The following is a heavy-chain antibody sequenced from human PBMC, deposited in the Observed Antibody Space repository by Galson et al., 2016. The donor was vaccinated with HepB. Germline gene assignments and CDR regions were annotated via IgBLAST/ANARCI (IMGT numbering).Heavy chain of an antibody. CDR3: ARVAVTTVRGWFDP. Sequence: SLRLSCAASGFTVSNNYMRWVRQAPGKGLEWVSVIYSGGSTYYADSVKGRFTISRDNSKNTLYLQMNSLRAEDTAVYYCARVAVTTVRGWFDPWGQGTLVTVSS. D-gene: IGHD3-10*02. J-gene: IGHJ5*02. CDR1: GFTVSNNY. CDR2: IYSGGST. V-gene: IGHV3-53*01.